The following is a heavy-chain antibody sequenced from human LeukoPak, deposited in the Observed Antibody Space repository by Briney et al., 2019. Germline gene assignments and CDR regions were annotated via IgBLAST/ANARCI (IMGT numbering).Heavy chain of an antibody. CDR3: TTGRRGAVFDY. D-gene: IGHD6-19*01. CDR1: GFTFSNAW. CDR2: LKSKTDGGTT. J-gene: IGHJ4*02. V-gene: IGHV3-15*01. Sequence: PGGSLRLSCAASGFTFSNAWMNWVRQAPGKGLEWVGRLKSKTDGGTTEYTAPAKGRFTISRDESKNRLYLQMNSLKTEDTAVYYCTTGRRGAVFDYWGQGTLVTVSS.